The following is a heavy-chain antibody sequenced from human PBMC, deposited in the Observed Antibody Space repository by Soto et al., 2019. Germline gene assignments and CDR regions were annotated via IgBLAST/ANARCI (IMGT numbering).Heavy chain of an antibody. CDR1: GFTFSRYW. J-gene: IGHJ6*02. V-gene: IGHV3-74*01. D-gene: IGHD3-16*01. CDR3: ASNYAYAEGYYWYGIDV. Sequence: EVQLVESGGGLVLPGGSLRLSCAASGFTFSRYWMHWVRQAPGKGLVWVSRISSYGSDTHYADSVKGRFTISRDNAKNTLDLQMNSRRADDTAVYYCASNYAYAEGYYWYGIDVWGQGTTVTVSS. CDR2: ISSYGSDT.